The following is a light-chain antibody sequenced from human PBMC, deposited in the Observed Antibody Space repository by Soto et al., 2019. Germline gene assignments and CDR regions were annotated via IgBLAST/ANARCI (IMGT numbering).Light chain of an antibody. CDR2: DVA. CDR1: SSDVGNYNY. V-gene: IGLV2-11*01. CDR3: CSYGGSYTWV. Sequence: QSALTQPRSVSGSPGQSVTISCTGTSSDVGNYNYVSWYRQHPGKAPKLMIYDVAQRLSGVPDRFSGSKSGNTASLTISGLQAEDEADYYCCSYGGSYTWVFGGGTKLTVL. J-gene: IGLJ3*02.